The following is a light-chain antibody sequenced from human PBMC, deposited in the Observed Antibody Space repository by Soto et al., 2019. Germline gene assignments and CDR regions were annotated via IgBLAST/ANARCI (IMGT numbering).Light chain of an antibody. CDR2: GVT. CDR1: SSDIGDYNY. J-gene: IGLJ2*01. Sequence: QSALTQPASVSGSPGQSTTISCAGTSSDIGDYNYVSWYQHHPGKAPKVMIYGVTNRPSGVSDRFSGSKSGNTASLTISGLQAEDEADYYCSSYARSSTLVFGGGTKLTVL. V-gene: IGLV2-14*01. CDR3: SSYARSSTLV.